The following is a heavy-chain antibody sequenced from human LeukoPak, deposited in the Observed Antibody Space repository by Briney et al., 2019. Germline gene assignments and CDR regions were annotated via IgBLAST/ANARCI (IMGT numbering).Heavy chain of an antibody. CDR3: AREGVSGCFDY. CDR1: GGSFSGYY. CDR2: IYYSGST. D-gene: IGHD6-19*01. Sequence: SETLSLTCAVYGGSFSGYYWSWIRQPPGKGLEWIGYIYYSGSTNYNPSLKSRVTISVDTSKNQFSLKLSSVTAADTAVYYCAREGVSGCFDYWGQGTLVTVSS. J-gene: IGHJ4*02. V-gene: IGHV4-59*01.